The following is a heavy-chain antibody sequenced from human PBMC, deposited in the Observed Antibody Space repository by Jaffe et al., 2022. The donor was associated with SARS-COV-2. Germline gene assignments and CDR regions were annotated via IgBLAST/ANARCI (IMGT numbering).Heavy chain of an antibody. CDR3: ATNYDFWSGYYTL. J-gene: IGHJ4*02. V-gene: IGHV3-9*01. CDR2: ISWNSGSI. CDR1: GFTFDDYA. Sequence: EVQLVESGGGLVQPGRSLRLSCAASGFTFDDYAMHWVRQAPGKGLEWVSGISWNSGSIGYADSVKGRFTISRDNAKNSLYLQMNSLRAEDTALYYCATNYDFWSGYYTLWGQGTLVTVSS. D-gene: IGHD3-3*01.